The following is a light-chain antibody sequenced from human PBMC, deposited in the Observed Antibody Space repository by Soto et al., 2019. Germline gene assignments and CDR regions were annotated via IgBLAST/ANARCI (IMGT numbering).Light chain of an antibody. CDR1: SSNIGSNS. CDR2: STN. V-gene: IGLV1-44*01. CDR3: AAWDDSLNGEVV. J-gene: IGLJ2*01. Sequence: QSVLTQPPSASGTPGQRVTISCSGSSSNIGSNSVNWYQQLPGTAPKLLIYSTNQRPSGVPDRFSGSKSDTSASLAISGFQSEDEADYYCAAWDDSLNGEVVFGGGTKLPVL.